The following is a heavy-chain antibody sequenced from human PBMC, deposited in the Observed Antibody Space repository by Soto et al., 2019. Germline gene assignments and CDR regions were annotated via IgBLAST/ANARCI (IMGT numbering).Heavy chain of an antibody. J-gene: IGHJ4*02. CDR1: GYTLTELS. Sequence: ASVKVSCKVSGYTLTELSMHWVRQAPGKGLEWMGGFDPEDGETIYAQKFQGRVTMTEDTSTDAAYMELSSLRSEDTAVYYCATVPILGGTREPADYFDYWGQGTLVTVSS. CDR3: ATVPILGGTREPADYFDY. CDR2: FDPEDGET. D-gene: IGHD1-26*01. V-gene: IGHV1-24*01.